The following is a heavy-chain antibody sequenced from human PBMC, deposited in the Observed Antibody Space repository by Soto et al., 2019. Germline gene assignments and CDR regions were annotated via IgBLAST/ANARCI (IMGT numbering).Heavy chain of an antibody. CDR1: GYTFTSYG. J-gene: IGHJ5*02. V-gene: IGHV1-18*01. CDR3: ARDGEVLWFGECYWFDP. D-gene: IGHD3-10*01. Sequence: QVQLVQSGAEVKKPGASVKVSCKDSGYTFTSYGISWVRQAPGQGLEWMGWISAYNGNTNYAQKLQGRVNMTTDTSTSTAYMELRSLRSDDTAVYYCARDGEVLWFGECYWFDPWGQGPLVTVSS. CDR2: ISAYNGNT.